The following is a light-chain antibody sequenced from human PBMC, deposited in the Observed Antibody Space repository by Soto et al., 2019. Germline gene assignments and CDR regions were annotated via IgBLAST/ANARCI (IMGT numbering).Light chain of an antibody. CDR1: SSDVGGYDY. V-gene: IGLV2-14*01. Sequence: QSVLTQPASVSGSPGQSITISCTGTSSDVGGYDYVSWYQQHPGKAPKLILFGVSNRPSGISHRFSGSKSGNTASLTISGLQADDEADYYCSSSGGRNTLIFGGGTQLTVL. CDR3: SSSGGRNTLI. CDR2: GVS. J-gene: IGLJ2*01.